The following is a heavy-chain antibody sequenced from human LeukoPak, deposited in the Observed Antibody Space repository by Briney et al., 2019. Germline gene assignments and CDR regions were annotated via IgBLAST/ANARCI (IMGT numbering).Heavy chain of an antibody. Sequence: GGSLRLSCAASGLTFSSYGMHWVRQAPGKGLEWVAVIWYDGSNKYYADSVKGRFTISRDNSKNTLYLQMNSLRAEDTAVYYCASGSYYMGSFDYWGQGTLVTVSS. V-gene: IGHV3-33*01. CDR1: GLTFSSYG. CDR2: IWYDGSNK. J-gene: IGHJ4*02. CDR3: ASGSYYMGSFDY. D-gene: IGHD3-10*01.